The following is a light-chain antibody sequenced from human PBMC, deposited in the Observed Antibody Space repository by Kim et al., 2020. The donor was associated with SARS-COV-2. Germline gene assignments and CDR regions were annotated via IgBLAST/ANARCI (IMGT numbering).Light chain of an antibody. CDR3: QEYSSYPYI. Sequence: SASIGDRVTITCRASQISGSGLAWYQQKPGKAPKLRIYETSSLESGVPSRFSGSGSGTEFTLTISSLQPDDFATYYCQEYSSYPYIFGQGTKLEI. V-gene: IGKV1-5*03. J-gene: IGKJ2*01. CDR1: QISGSG. CDR2: ETS.